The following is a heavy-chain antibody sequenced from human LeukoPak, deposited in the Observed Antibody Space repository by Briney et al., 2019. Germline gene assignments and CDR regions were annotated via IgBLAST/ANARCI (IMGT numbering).Heavy chain of an antibody. D-gene: IGHD3-22*01. Sequence: GRSLRLSCAASGFTFSSYGMHWVRQAPGKGLEWVAVIWYDGSSKYYADSVKGRFTISRDNSKNTLYLQMNSLRAEDTAVYYCAKENYYYDSSGCTINWFDPWGQGTLVTVSS. J-gene: IGHJ5*02. CDR2: IWYDGSSK. CDR1: GFTFSSYG. CDR3: AKENYYYDSSGCTINWFDP. V-gene: IGHV3-33*06.